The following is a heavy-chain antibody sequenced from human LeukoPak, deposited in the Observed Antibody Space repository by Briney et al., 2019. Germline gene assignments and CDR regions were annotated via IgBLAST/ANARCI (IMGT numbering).Heavy chain of an antibody. D-gene: IGHD6-13*01. Sequence: SETLSLTCTVSGYSISSGYFWGWIRQPPGKGLEWIGTIYHSGSTYYNASLESRVTISVDTSRNQFSLKLSSVTAADTAVYYCARAYSSSWYFNWFDPWGQGTLVTVSS. CDR3: ARAYSSSWYFNWFDP. CDR2: IYHSGST. CDR1: GYSISSGYF. J-gene: IGHJ5*02. V-gene: IGHV4-38-2*02.